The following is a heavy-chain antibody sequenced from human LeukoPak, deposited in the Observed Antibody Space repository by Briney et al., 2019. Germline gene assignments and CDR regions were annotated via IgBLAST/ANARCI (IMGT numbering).Heavy chain of an antibody. J-gene: IGHJ4*02. V-gene: IGHV3-53*01. D-gene: IGHD6-13*01. Sequence: GGSLRLSCAASGFTVSSNYMSWVRQAPGKGVEGVSVIYSGGSTYYADSVKGRFTISRDNSKNTLYLQMNSLRAEDTAVYYCARVLAAAGTFGGYYFDYWGQGTLVTVSS. CDR2: IYSGGST. CDR1: GFTVSSNY. CDR3: ARVLAAAGTFGGYYFDY.